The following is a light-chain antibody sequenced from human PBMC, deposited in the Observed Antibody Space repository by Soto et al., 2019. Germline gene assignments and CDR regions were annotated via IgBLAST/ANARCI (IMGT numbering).Light chain of an antibody. V-gene: IGKV3-15*01. Sequence: RATLTWRASQYIGSAVAWYHQRSGQAPRLLIFDASIRLPTTPARFRGSVSGTEFTLTISSLQSKNFPVNNCQQYIRWPLTAGGGTKV. CDR1: QYIGSA. CDR2: DAS. J-gene: IGKJ4*01. CDR3: QQYIRWPLT.